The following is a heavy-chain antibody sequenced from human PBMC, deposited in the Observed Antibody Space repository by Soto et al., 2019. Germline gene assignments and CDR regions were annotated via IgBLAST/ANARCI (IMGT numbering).Heavy chain of an antibody. Sequence: PGGSLRLSCAASGFTFSSYAMSWVRQAPGKGLEWVSALSGSGGSTYYADSVKGRFTISRDNSKSTLYLQMNNLRAEDTAVYYFARDNNDRSGYYYVTLDYWGQGTLVTVSS. CDR3: ARDNNDRSGYYYVTLDY. J-gene: IGHJ4*02. CDR1: GFTFSSYA. V-gene: IGHV3-23*01. CDR2: LSGSGGST. D-gene: IGHD3-22*01.